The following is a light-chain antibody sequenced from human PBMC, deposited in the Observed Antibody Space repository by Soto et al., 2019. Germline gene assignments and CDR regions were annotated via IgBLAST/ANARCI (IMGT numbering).Light chain of an antibody. J-gene: IGLJ1*01. CDR1: NSDVGDYNY. CDR2: EVS. V-gene: IGLV2-14*01. CDR3: SSYTSNSTYV. Sequence: QSALTQPASVSGSPGQSITISCTGTNSDVGDYNYVSWYQQHPGKAPKLMIYEVSNRPSGVSNRFSGSKSDNTASLTISGLQAGDEADYYCSSYTSNSTYVFGTGTKLTVL.